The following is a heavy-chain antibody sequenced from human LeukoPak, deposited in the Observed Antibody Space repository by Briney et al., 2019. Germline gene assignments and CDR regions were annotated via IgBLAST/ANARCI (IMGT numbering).Heavy chain of an antibody. V-gene: IGHV3-23*01. J-gene: IGHJ4*02. D-gene: IGHD3-3*01. Sequence: GSLRLSCAASGFTFSNYAVNWVRQAPGKGLEWVSAISGSGGSTYYADSVKGRFTISRDNSKNTLYLQMNSLRAEDTAVYYCAKYRDFWSGYSDYFDYWGQGTLVTVSS. CDR1: GFTFSNYA. CDR2: ISGSGGST. CDR3: AKYRDFWSGYSDYFDY.